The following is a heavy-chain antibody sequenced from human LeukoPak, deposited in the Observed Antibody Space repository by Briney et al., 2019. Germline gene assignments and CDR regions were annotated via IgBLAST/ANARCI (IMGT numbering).Heavy chain of an antibody. CDR1: GYTFTGYY. Sequence: ASVKVSCKASGYTFTGYYMHWVRQAPGQGLEWMGWINPNSGGTNYAQKFQGRVIMTRDTSISTAYMELSRLRSDDTAVYYCARGPRLIAVAGHFDYWGQGTLVTVSS. V-gene: IGHV1-2*02. D-gene: IGHD6-19*01. J-gene: IGHJ4*02. CDR3: ARGPRLIAVAGHFDY. CDR2: INPNSGGT.